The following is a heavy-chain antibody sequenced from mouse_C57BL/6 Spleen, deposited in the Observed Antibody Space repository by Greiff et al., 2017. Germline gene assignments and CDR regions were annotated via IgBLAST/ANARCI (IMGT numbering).Heavy chain of an antibody. CDR3: AREDLPVVAIWYFDV. CDR2: LYPGDGDT. CDR1: GYAFSSSW. D-gene: IGHD1-1*01. Sequence: VKLVESGPELVKPGASVKISCKASGYAFSSSWMNWVKQRPGKGLEWIGRLYPGDGDTNYNGKFKGKATLTADKSSSTAYMQLSSLTSEDSAVYFCAREDLPVVAIWYFDVWGTGTTVTVSS. J-gene: IGHJ1*03. V-gene: IGHV1-82*01.